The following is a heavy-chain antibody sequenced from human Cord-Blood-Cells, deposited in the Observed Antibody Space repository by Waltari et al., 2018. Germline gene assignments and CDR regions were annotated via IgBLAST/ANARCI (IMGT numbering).Heavy chain of an antibody. J-gene: IGHJ4*02. V-gene: IGHV1-2*02. CDR3: ARGGPIVGATTSGY. D-gene: IGHD1-26*01. CDR2: INPDRGGT. Sequence: QVQLVQSGAEVKKPGASVKVSCKASGYTFTGYYMHWVRQAPGQGLEWMGWINPDRGGTNYAQKVQGRVTMTRDTSISTAYMERGRLRSDDTAVYYGARGGPIVGATTSGYWGQGTLVTVSS. CDR1: GYTFTGYY.